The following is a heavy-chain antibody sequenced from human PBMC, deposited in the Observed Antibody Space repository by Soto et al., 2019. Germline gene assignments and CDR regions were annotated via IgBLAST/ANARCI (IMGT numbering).Heavy chain of an antibody. D-gene: IGHD4-4*01. Sequence: EVQLVESGGGLVQPGGSLRLSCAASGFTFSSYWMHWVRQAPGKGLVWVSRINSDGSSTSYADSVKGRFTISRDNAQNTLSLPLNRKRAGPTAVYYWAIQLGRNGCSWGQRTVGNASS. J-gene: IGHJ1*01. CDR2: INSDGSST. V-gene: IGHV3-74*01. CDR3: AIQLGRNGCS. CDR1: GFTFSSYW.